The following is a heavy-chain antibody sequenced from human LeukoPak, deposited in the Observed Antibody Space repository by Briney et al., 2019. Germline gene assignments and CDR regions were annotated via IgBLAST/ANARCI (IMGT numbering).Heavy chain of an antibody. CDR2: IYYSGST. Sequence: SETLSLTCTVSGGSISSSSYYWGWIRQPPGKGLEWIGSIYYSGSTYYNPSLKSRVTISVDTSKNQFTLKLSSVTAADTAVYYCARDLAVLGYFHFDYWGQGTLVTVSS. CDR3: ARDLAVLGYFHFDY. CDR1: GGSISSSSYY. V-gene: IGHV4-39*06. J-gene: IGHJ4*02. D-gene: IGHD3-22*01.